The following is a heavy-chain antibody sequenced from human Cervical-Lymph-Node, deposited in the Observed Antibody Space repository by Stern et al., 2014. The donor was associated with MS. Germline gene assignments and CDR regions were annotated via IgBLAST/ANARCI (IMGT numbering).Heavy chain of an antibody. CDR2: ISYDGSNK. Sequence: VQLVESGGGVVQPGRSLRLSCAASGFTFSSYPMHWVRQAPGKRLEWVAIISYDGSNKYYADSVKGRFTISRDNSKNTVDLQMNSLGPEDTAVYYCARELRKVIIEYYFHYWGQGTLVTVSS. V-gene: IGHV3-30-3*01. J-gene: IGHJ4*02. CDR1: GFTFSSYP. CDR3: ARELRKVIIEYYFHY. D-gene: IGHD3-22*01.